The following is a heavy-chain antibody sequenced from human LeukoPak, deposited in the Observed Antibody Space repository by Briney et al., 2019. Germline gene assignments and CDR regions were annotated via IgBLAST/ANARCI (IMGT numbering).Heavy chain of an antibody. Sequence: GGSLKISCKGSGYSFTSYWIGWVRQMPGKGLEWMGIFFPGYSNTKYSPSFQGQVTISADKSINTAYLQWSSLTASDTAIYYCARALNGDYYFDFWGQGTLITVSS. CDR3: ARALNGDYYFDF. V-gene: IGHV5-51*01. J-gene: IGHJ4*02. CDR1: GYSFTSYW. CDR2: FFPGYSNT. D-gene: IGHD4-17*01.